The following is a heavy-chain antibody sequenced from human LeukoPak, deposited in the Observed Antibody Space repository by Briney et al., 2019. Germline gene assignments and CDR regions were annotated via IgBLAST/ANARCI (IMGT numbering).Heavy chain of an antibody. CDR2: ISAYNGNT. D-gene: IGHD6-19*01. Sequence: ASVKVSCKASGYTFTSYGISWVRQAPGQGLEWMGWISAYNGNTNYAQKLQGRVTMTTDTSTSTAYMELRGLGSDDTAVYYCAGYSSGHLSGIYYYYGMDVWGQGTTVTVSS. CDR3: AGYSSGHLSGIYYYYGMDV. V-gene: IGHV1-18*01. J-gene: IGHJ6*02. CDR1: GYTFTSYG.